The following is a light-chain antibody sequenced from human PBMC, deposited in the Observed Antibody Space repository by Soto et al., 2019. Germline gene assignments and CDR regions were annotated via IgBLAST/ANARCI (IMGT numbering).Light chain of an antibody. Sequence: EIVLTQSPGTLSLSPGERAPLSCRISQLVRYDLLSWVPAEAGQSPRLLIYGASARDIGVPDRFSGSGSGTDFTLTISRLEAEDFAVYYCQQYGSSPRTFGEGTKVDIK. CDR3: QQYGSSPRT. V-gene: IGKV3-20*01. CDR1: QLVRYDL. J-gene: IGKJ4*02. CDR2: GAS.